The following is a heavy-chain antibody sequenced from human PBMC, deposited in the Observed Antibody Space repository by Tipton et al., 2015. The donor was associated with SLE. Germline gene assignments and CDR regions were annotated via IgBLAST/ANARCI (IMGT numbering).Heavy chain of an antibody. CDR3: AGYTLFEVFTKPRFDT. V-gene: IGHV3-7*01. CDR1: GFTFTGYW. Sequence: SLRLSCAASGFTFTGYWMSWVRQAPGGGLEWVANIDQGGSERYYVDSVEGRFTISRDNAKNSLYLQMISLRAEDTAVYYCAGYTLFEVFTKPRFDTWGQGTQVPVSS. D-gene: IGHD3-22*01. CDR2: IDQGGSER. J-gene: IGHJ5*02.